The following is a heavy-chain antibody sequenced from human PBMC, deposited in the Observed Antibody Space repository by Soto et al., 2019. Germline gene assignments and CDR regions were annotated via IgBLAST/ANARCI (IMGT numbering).Heavy chain of an antibody. CDR1: GFTFSSYA. J-gene: IGHJ3*02. D-gene: IGHD1-26*01. CDR3: AKVISAGWETIIDAFDI. V-gene: IGHV3-23*01. CDR2: ISSSGGST. Sequence: PGGSLRLSCAASGFTFSSYAMSWVRQAPGKGLEWVSAISSSGGSTFYADSVKGRSTISRDNSKKTLYLQLNSLRAGDTAVYYCAKVISAGWETIIDAFDIWGQGTMVTVSS.